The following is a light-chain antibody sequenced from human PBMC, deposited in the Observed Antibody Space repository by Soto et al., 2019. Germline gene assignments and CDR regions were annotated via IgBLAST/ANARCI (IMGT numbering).Light chain of an antibody. CDR1: KSINSD. Sequence: EIVMTQSPASLSVSPGERATLSCRASKSINSDLAWYQQKPGQAPRLLVYGASTRATGIPARFSGSGSGTEFTFTISSLQSEDFAVYYCHQYNNWPPITFGQATRLEIK. CDR2: GAS. J-gene: IGKJ5*01. V-gene: IGKV3-15*01. CDR3: HQYNNWPPIT.